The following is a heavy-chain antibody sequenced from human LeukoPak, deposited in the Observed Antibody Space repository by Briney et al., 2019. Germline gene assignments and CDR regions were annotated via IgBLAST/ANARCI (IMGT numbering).Heavy chain of an antibody. J-gene: IGHJ4*02. CDR2: IIPIFGTA. CDR3: ARMYYYGSGSYSNTAHFDY. Sequence: SAKVSCKASGGTFSSYAISWVRQAPGQGLEWMGGIIPIFGTANYAQKFQGRVTITTDESTSTAYMELSSLRSEDTAVYYCARMYYYGSGSYSNTAHFDYWGQGTLVTVSS. V-gene: IGHV1-69*05. D-gene: IGHD3-10*01. CDR1: GGTFSSYA.